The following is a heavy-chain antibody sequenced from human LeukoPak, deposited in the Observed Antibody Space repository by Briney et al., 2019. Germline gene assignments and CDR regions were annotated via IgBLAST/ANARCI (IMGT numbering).Heavy chain of an antibody. CDR3: ASAVVVIRFDY. Sequence: PSETLSLTCAVSGYSISSGYYWGWIRQPPGKGLEWIGSIYHSGSTYYNPSLKSRVTISVDTSKNQFSLRLSSVTAADTAVYYCASAVVVIRFDYCGQGTLVTVSS. CDR2: IYHSGST. J-gene: IGHJ4*02. V-gene: IGHV4-38-2*01. D-gene: IGHD3-22*01. CDR1: GYSISSGYY.